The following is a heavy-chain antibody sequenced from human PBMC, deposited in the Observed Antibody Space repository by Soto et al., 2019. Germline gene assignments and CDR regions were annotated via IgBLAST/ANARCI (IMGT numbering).Heavy chain of an antibody. J-gene: IGHJ4*02. V-gene: IGHV4-39*01. CDR3: ARLEGLATISYYFDF. CDR2: IYYRGKA. D-gene: IGHD3-9*01. Sequence: QLQLQESGPGLVKPSETLSLTCSVSDDSINSDKYYWGWIRQPPGKGLEWIGSIYYRGKAYYNPSLRTRVTRALDKSKSLSSLTRNSVPAADSAVYFCARLEGLATISYYFDFWGPGALVTVSS. CDR1: DDSINSDKYY.